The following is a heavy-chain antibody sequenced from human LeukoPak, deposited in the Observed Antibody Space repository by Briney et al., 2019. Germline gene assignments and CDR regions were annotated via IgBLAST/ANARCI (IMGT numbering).Heavy chain of an antibody. D-gene: IGHD2-2*01. CDR3: AKDWGVVVPAAMLDY. Sequence: GGTLRLSCAASGFTFSSYGMSWVRQAPGKGLEWVSAISGSGGSTYYADSVKGRFTISRDNSKNTLYLQMNSLRAEDTAVYYCAKDWGVVVPAAMLDYWGQGTLVTVSS. V-gene: IGHV3-23*01. CDR2: ISGSGGST. J-gene: IGHJ4*02. CDR1: GFTFSSYG.